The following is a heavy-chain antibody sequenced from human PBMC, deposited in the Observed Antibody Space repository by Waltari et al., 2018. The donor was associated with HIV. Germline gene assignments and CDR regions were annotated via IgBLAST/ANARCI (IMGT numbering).Heavy chain of an antibody. V-gene: IGHV3-21*04. D-gene: IGHD5-18*01. J-gene: IGHJ5*02. Sequence: LVESGGGVVKTGESLRLMCEASGFAFRHYSFNWVIQSPLRGLEWVASIRRATNEKFYLDSVRGRFVISRDDSESSVHLQMDSVKKEDTGTYFCVRDDPGYGPIDHWGRGTQVTV. CDR2: IRRATNEK. CDR3: VRDDPGYGPIDH. CDR1: GFAFRHYS.